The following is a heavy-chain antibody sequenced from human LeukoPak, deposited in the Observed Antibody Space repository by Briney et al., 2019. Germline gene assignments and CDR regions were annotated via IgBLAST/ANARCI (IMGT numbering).Heavy chain of an antibody. CDR3: ARVRYYGSGRGGWFDP. Sequence: NASETLSLTCTVSGYSISSGYYWGWIRQPPGKGLEWIGSIYHSGSTYYNPSLKSRVTISVDTSKNQFSLKLSSVTAADTAVYYCARVRYYGSGRGGWFDPWGQGTLVTVSS. CDR2: IYHSGST. V-gene: IGHV4-38-2*02. J-gene: IGHJ5*02. D-gene: IGHD3-10*01. CDR1: GYSISSGYY.